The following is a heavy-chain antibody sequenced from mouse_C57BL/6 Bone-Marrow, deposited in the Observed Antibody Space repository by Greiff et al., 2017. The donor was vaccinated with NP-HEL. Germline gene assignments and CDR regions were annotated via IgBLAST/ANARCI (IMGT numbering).Heavy chain of an antibody. Sequence: VQLKESGAELVRPGSSVKMSCKTSGYTFTSYGINWVKQRPGQGLEWIGYIYIGNGYTEYNEKFKGKATLTSDTSSSTAYMQLSSLTSEDSAIYVCARWNYSKGDWYFDVWGTGTTVTVSS. CDR2: IYIGNGYT. D-gene: IGHD2-5*01. CDR1: GYTFTSYG. CDR3: ARWNYSKGDWYFDV. V-gene: IGHV1-58*01. J-gene: IGHJ1*03.